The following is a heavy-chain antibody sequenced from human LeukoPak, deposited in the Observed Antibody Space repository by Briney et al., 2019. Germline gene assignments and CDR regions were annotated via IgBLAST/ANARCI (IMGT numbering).Heavy chain of an antibody. D-gene: IGHD1-26*01. J-gene: IGHJ4*02. CDR1: GFTFSSYA. CDR2: ISGSGGST. Sequence: PGGSLRLSCAAPGFTFSSYAMNWVRQAPGKGLEWVSAISGSGGSTYYADSVKGRFTISRDNSKNTLYLQMNSLRAEDTAVYYCAKAVSGNYIKGFDYWGQGILVTVSS. CDR3: AKAVSGNYIKGFDY. V-gene: IGHV3-23*01.